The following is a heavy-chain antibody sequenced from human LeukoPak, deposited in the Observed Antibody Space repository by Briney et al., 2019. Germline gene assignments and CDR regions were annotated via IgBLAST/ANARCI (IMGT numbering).Heavy chain of an antibody. D-gene: IGHD3-10*02. CDR2: IKQDGSEK. V-gene: IGHV3-7*01. CDR1: GFTFSSDW. Sequence: GGSLRLSCAASGFTFSSDWMSSVRQAPGKGLECVANIKQDGSEKYYVDSVKARFTISRDNAKNSLYLQMNSLRAEDTAVYYCAELGITMIGGVWGKGTTVTISS. CDR3: AELGITMIGGV. J-gene: IGHJ6*04.